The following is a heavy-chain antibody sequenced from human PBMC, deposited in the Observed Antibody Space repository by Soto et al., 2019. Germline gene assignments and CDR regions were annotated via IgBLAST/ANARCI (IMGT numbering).Heavy chain of an antibody. CDR3: ANQLYRYCSGGSCPNIGDY. CDR2: ISYDGSNK. D-gene: IGHD2-15*01. CDR1: GFTFSSYG. J-gene: IGHJ4*02. V-gene: IGHV3-30*18. Sequence: QVQLVESGGGVVQPGRSLRLSCAASGFTFSSYGMHWVRQAPGKGLEWVAVISYDGSNKYYADSVKGRFTISRDNSKNXLXXQMNSLRAEDTAVYYCANQLYRYCSGGSCPNIGDYWGQGTLVTVSS.